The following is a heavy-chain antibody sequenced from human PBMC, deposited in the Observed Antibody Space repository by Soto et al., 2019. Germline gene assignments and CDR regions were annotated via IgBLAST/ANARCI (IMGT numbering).Heavy chain of an antibody. CDR3: ARDLSWGSNWYYYMDV. D-gene: IGHD7-27*01. CDR2: ISSSSSVI. J-gene: IGHJ6*03. CDR1: DFILGDCA. V-gene: IGHV3-48*01. Sequence: ESGGGLVRPGGSLRLSGATSDFILGDCAMNWVRQAPGKGLGGVSYISSSSSVIDNAASVKGRFTVSRDNARNALSLQMNSLRAEDTAVYYCARDLSWGSNWYYYMDVWGKGTTVTVSS.